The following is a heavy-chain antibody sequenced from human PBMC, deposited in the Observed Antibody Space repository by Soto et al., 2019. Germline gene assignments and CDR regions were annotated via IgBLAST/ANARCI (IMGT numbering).Heavy chain of an antibody. CDR1: GFTVSDNH. CDR2: IYSGGST. J-gene: IGHJ3*01. V-gene: IGHV3-53*04. D-gene: IGHD3-10*01. CDR3: VKGWFGP. Sequence: EVQLVASGGGLVQPGGSLRLSCVASGFTVSDNHMTWVRQAPGKGLEWVSVIYSGGSTYYADSVKGRFTISRHNSKNTLYLQMDNLRPEDTAVYYCVKGWFGPWGQGTKVIVSS.